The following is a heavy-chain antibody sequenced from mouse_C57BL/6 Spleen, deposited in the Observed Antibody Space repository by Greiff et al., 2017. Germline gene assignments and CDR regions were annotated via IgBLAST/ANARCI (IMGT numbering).Heavy chain of an antibody. CDR2: IHPSDSDT. Sequence: QVQLQQPGAELVKPGASVKVSCKASGYTFTSYWMHWVKQRPGQGLEWIGRIHPSDSDTNYNQKFKGKATLTVDKSSSTAYMQLSSLTSEDSAVFFCAIPPQFMTTVVALYYYAMDCWGQGTSVTVAS. CDR3: AIPPQFMTTVVALYYYAMDC. D-gene: IGHD1-1*01. J-gene: IGHJ4*01. CDR1: GYTFTSYW. V-gene: IGHV1-74*01.